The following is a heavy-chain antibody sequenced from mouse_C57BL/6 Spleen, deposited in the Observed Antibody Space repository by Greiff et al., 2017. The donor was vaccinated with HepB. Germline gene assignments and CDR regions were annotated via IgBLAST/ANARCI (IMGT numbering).Heavy chain of an antibody. V-gene: IGHV1-82*01. CDR3: ARDPGYFDY. CDR2: IYPGDGDT. CDR1: GYAFSSSW. Sequence: VQGVESGPELVKPGASVKISCKASGYAFSSSWMNWVKQRPGKGLEWIGRIYPGDGDTNYNGKFKGKATLTADKSSSTAYMQLSSLTSEDSAVYFCARDPGYFDYWGQGTTLTVSS. J-gene: IGHJ2*01.